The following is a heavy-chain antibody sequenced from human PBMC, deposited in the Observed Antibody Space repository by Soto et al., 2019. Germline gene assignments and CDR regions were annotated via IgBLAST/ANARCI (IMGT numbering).Heavy chain of an antibody. Sequence: LSLTCAVYGGSFSGYYWSWIRQPPGKGLEWIGEINHSGSTNYNPSLKSRVTISVDTSKNQFSLKLSSVTAADTAVYYCARMTVVTATRYFEYWGQGTLVTVPS. CDR2: INHSGST. J-gene: IGHJ4*02. V-gene: IGHV4-34*01. D-gene: IGHD2-21*02. CDR3: ARMTVVTATRYFEY. CDR1: GGSFSGYY.